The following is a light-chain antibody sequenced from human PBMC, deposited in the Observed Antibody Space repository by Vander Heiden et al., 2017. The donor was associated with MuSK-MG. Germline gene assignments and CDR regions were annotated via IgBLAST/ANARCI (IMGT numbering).Light chain of an antibody. Sequence: QSVLTQPPSMSGTPGQRVTISCSGSSSNIGNNPVIWYKHLPGTAPNFLIYNNRHRPSGVRDGFFGSKSCTSSALTISGLQSEEDATYYCGACDDSRNALYIFGTGTKVTVL. CDR2: NNR. CDR1: SSNIGNNP. V-gene: IGLV1-44*01. J-gene: IGLJ1*01. CDR3: GACDDSRNALYI.